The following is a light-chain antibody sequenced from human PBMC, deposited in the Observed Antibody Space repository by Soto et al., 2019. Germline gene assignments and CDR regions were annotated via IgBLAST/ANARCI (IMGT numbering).Light chain of an antibody. Sequence: QYVLTQPPSVSAAPGQKVTISCSGSSANIGSNYVSWYQHLPGTAPKLVIYDSDRRPSEIPDRFSGSKSGTSATLDITGLQTCDDADYYCGAWDGSLSVVLFGGGTKLTVL. J-gene: IGLJ2*01. CDR2: DSD. CDR3: GAWDGSLSVVL. V-gene: IGLV1-51*01. CDR1: SANIGSNY.